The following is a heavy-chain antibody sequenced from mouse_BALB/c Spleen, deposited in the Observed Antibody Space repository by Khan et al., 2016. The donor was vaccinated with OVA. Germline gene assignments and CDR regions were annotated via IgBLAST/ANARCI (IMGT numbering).Heavy chain of an antibody. CDR1: GYTFTDYN. V-gene: IGHV1-18*01. CDR3: ARGGYGGFAY. CDR2: INPNNGGP. Sequence: VRLQQSGPELVKPGASVKIPCKASGYTFTDYNMDWVKQSHGKSLEWIGDINPNNGGPIYNQRFKGKASLTVDKSSSTAYMELRSLTYEDTAVYYCARGGYGGFAYWGQGTLVTVSA. D-gene: IGHD1-1*01. J-gene: IGHJ3*01.